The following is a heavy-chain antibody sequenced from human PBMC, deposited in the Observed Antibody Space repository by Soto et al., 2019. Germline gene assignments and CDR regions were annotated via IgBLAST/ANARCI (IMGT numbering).Heavy chain of an antibody. CDR2: ISGSGGST. V-gene: IGHV3-23*01. D-gene: IGHD6-13*01. CDR3: AKDQGSRRYQLAY. Sequence: PGGSLRLSCAASGFTFSNYAVTWVRQAPGKGLEWVSTISGSGGSTYYADSVKGRFTISRDNSKNTLYLQMNSLRAVDTAVYYFAKDQGSRRYQLAYCGQGTLVPVSS. J-gene: IGHJ1*01. CDR1: GFTFSNYA.